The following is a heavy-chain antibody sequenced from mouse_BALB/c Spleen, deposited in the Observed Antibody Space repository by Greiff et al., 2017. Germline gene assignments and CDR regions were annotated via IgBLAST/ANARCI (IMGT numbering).Heavy chain of an antibody. Sequence: EVKLQESGAELVRSGASVKLSCTASGFNIKDYYMHWVKQRPVQGLEWIGWIDPENGDTEYAPKFQGKATMTADTSSNTAYLQLSSLTTEDTAVYYCKFSGDYYMDYGGQGTTLTVSS. CDR3: KFSGDYYMDY. CDR2: IDPENGDT. J-gene: IGHJ2*01. V-gene: IGHV14-4*02. D-gene: IGHD4-1*01. CDR1: GFNIKDYY.